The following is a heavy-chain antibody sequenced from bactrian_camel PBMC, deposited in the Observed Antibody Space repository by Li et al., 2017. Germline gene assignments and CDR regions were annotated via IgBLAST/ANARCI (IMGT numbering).Heavy chain of an antibody. V-gene: IGHV3S63*01. CDR1: GDTYSEYC. Sequence: HVQLVESGGDSVQAGGSLRLSCAISGDTYSEYCMGWFRQAPGKEREGVALIYRFTTFYDDSVQGRFTISQDNAKSTVYLQMNSLKPEDTAMYYCAASARPPWRMSRWRERYEYNLWGQGTQVTVS. CDR2: IYRFTT. D-gene: IGHD1*01. J-gene: IGHJ4*01. CDR3: AASARPPWRMSRWRERYEYNL.